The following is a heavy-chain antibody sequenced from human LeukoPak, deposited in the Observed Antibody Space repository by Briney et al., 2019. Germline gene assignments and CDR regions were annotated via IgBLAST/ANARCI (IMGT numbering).Heavy chain of an antibody. CDR2: IYTSGST. Sequence: SETLSLTCTVSGDSISSSSYYWSWIRQPAGKGLEWIGRIYTSGSTNYNPSLKSRVTISVDTSKNQFSLKLSSVTAADTAVYYCARGVTTYSSFDYWGQGTLVTVSS. D-gene: IGHD4-11*01. CDR3: ARGVTTYSSFDY. CDR1: GDSISSSSYY. J-gene: IGHJ4*02. V-gene: IGHV4-61*02.